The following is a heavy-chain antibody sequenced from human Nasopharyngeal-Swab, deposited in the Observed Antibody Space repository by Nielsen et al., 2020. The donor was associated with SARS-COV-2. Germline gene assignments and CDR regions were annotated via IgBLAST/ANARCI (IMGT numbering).Heavy chain of an antibody. CDR2: INHSGST. CDR3: ARDYRPRWYFDL. J-gene: IGHJ2*01. V-gene: IGHV4-34*01. Sequence: SETLSLTCAVYGWSFSGYYWSWIRQPPGKGLEWIGEINHSGSTNYNPSLKSRVTISVDTSKNQFSLKLSSVTAADTAVYYCARDYRPRWYFDLWGRGTLVTVSS. CDR1: GWSFSGYY. D-gene: IGHD1-26*01.